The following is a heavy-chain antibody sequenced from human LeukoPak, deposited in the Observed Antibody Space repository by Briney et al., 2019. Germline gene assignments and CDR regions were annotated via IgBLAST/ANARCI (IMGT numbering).Heavy chain of an antibody. CDR2: IYYSGST. J-gene: IGHJ3*02. D-gene: IGHD4-17*01. V-gene: IGHV4-59*08. CDR1: GGSISSYY. Sequence: SETLSLTCTVSGGSISSYYWSWLRQPQGKGLEWIGYIYYSGSTNYNPSLKSRVTISVDTSKNQFSLKLSSVTAADTAVYYCARHRKFEVRKAGTTPEEAFDIWGQGTMVTVSS. CDR3: ARHRKFEVRKAGTTPEEAFDI.